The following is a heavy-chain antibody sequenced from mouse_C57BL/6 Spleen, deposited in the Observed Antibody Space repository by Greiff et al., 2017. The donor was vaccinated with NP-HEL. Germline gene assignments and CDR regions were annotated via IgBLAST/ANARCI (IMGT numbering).Heavy chain of an antibody. CDR3: TRDAVVEDYFDY. V-gene: IGHV1-15*01. J-gene: IGHJ2*01. CDR1: GYTFTDYE. CDR2: IDPETGGT. D-gene: IGHD1-1*01. Sequence: VNVVESGAELVRPGASVTLSCKASGYTFTDYEMHWVKQTPVHGLEWIGAIDPETGGTAYNQKFKGKAILTADKSSSTAYMELRSLTSEDSAVYYCTRDAVVEDYFDYWGQGTTLTVSS.